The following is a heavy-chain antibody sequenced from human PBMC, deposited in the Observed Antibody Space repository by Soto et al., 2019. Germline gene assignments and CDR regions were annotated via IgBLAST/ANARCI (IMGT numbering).Heavy chain of an antibody. Sequence: GGSLRLSCAASGFTFSSYSMNWVRQAPGKGLEWVSSISSSSSYIYYADSVKGRFTISRDNAKNSLYLQMNSLRAEDTAVYYCASSSYYYDSSAYYNYWGQGTLVTVSS. CDR1: GFTFSSYS. V-gene: IGHV3-21*01. D-gene: IGHD3-22*01. CDR3: ASSSYYYDSSAYYNY. CDR2: ISSSSSYI. J-gene: IGHJ4*02.